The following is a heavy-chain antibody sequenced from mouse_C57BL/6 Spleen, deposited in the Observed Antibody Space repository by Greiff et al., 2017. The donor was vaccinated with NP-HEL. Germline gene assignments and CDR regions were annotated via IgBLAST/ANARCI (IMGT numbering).Heavy chain of an antibody. V-gene: IGHV14-1*01. Sequence: EVQLQQSGVELVRPGASVKLSCTASGFNIKDYYMHWVKQRPEQGLEWIGRIDPEDGDTEYAPKFQGKATMTADTSSNTAYLQLSSLTSEDTAVYYCTTDYYGSRGAYWGQGTLVTVSA. CDR3: TTDYYGSRGAY. J-gene: IGHJ3*01. CDR2: IDPEDGDT. CDR1: GFNIKDYY. D-gene: IGHD1-1*01.